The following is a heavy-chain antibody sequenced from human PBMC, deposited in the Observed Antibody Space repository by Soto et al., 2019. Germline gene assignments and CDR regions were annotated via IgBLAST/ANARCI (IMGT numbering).Heavy chain of an antibody. CDR3: MRNAERRFYFDY. Sequence: PSETLSLTCAVYGGTFSGYYWTWIRQPPGTGLEWIGEINHSGSTNYNPSIKSRVTISMDKSKNQFSLRLSSVTASDTAVYYCMRNAERRFYFDYWGQGALVTVSS. J-gene: IGHJ4*02. CDR1: GGTFSGYY. V-gene: IGHV4-34*01. D-gene: IGHD1-1*01. CDR2: INHSGST.